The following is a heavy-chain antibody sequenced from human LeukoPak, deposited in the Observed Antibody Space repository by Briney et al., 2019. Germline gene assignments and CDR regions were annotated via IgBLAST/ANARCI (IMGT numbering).Heavy chain of an antibody. CDR1: GFTFSSYA. Sequence: GGSLRLSCAASGFTFSSYAMNWVRQAPGRGLEWVSGFSGSGGTTDYADSVKGRFTISRDNSKNTLYLQMNSLRAEDTAVYYCANGNRCTSPNCLGYYYFYMDVWGKGTTVTVSS. J-gene: IGHJ6*03. D-gene: IGHD2-8*01. CDR3: ANGNRCTSPNCLGYYYFYMDV. CDR2: FSGSGGTT. V-gene: IGHV3-23*01.